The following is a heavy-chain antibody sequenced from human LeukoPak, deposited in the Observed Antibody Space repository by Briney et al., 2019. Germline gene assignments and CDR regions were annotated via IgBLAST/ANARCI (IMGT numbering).Heavy chain of an antibody. CDR3: ARRSYGGKDFDY. Sequence: GASLKISCKGSGSIFTSYWINWVRQLPGKGLEWMGIIYPGDSDTKYSPSFQGQVTISADKSINTAYLQWSSLKASDTAMYYCARRSYGGKDFDYWGQGTLVTVSS. CDR2: IYPGDSDT. V-gene: IGHV5-51*01. CDR1: GSIFTSYW. J-gene: IGHJ4*02. D-gene: IGHD4-23*01.